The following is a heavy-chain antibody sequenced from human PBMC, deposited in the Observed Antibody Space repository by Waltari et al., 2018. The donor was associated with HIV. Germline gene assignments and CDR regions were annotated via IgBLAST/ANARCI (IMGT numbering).Heavy chain of an antibody. CDR1: GGSSSGYY. V-gene: IGHV4-34*02. CDR2: INHSGST. J-gene: IGHJ3*02. Sequence: QVQLQQWGAGLLKPSETLSLICAVYGGSSSGYYWSWIRQPPEKGLEWIGEINHSGSTSYNPSLKSRVTMSVDSSKNQISLKLSSVTAADTAVYYCARGLIRDAFDTWGQGTMVTVSS. CDR3: ARGLIRDAFDT.